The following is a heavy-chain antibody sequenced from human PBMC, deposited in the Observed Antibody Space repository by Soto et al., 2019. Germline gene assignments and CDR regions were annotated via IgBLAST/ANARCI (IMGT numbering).Heavy chain of an antibody. CDR2: ISGSGGTI. V-gene: IGHV3-48*03. D-gene: IGHD2-15*01. Sequence: GGSLRLSCEASGFTFSSYEMHWVRQAPGKGLEWITYISGSGGTIYHADSVKGRFTISRDNAKNSLFLQMNSLRAEDTAVYYCPRSGGVYCSSSSCFSTWLDPWGQGTLVTVSA. CDR1: GFTFSSYE. CDR3: PRSGGVYCSSSSCFSTWLDP. J-gene: IGHJ5*02.